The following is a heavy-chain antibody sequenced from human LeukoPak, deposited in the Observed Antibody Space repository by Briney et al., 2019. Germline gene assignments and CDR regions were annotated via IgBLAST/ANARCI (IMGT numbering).Heavy chain of an antibody. CDR1: GFTFSNAW. V-gene: IGHV3-15*01. D-gene: IGHD6-19*01. CDR3: TTDWASSGWPFDY. J-gene: IGHJ4*02. Sequence: PGGSLRLSCAASGFTFSNAWMSWVRQAPGKGLEWVGRIKSKTDGGTTDYAAPVKGRFTISRDDSKNTLYLQMNSLKTEDTAVYYCTTDWASSGWPFDYWGQGTLVTVSS. CDR2: IKSKTDGGTT.